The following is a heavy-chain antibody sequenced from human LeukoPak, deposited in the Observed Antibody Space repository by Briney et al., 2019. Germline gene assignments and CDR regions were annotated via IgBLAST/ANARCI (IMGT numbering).Heavy chain of an antibody. CDR3: ARRTGYSSGWYAY. Sequence: GGSLRLSCAASRFTFSSFAMHWVRQAPGKGLEWLAVISYDGSNKDYADSVKGRFTISRDNSKNTLYLQMNSLRAEDTAVYYCARRTGYSSGWYAYWGQGTLVTVSS. CDR1: RFTFSSFA. V-gene: IGHV3-30*03. D-gene: IGHD6-19*01. CDR2: ISYDGSNK. J-gene: IGHJ4*02.